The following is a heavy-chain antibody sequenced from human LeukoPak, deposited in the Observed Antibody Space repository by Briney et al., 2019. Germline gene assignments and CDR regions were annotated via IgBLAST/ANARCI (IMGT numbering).Heavy chain of an antibody. CDR3: TTDLGTSSWYDF. CDR2: IKSNPDGGTT. D-gene: IGHD6-13*01. V-gene: IGHV3-15*01. CDR1: GFNFNNAW. J-gene: IGHJ4*02. Sequence: PGGSLRLSCAASGFNFNNAWMSWVRQAPGKGLEWVGRIKSNPDGGTTDYAAPVKGRFSISRDDSKNTLYLQMNSLKVEDTALYYCTTDLGTSSWYDFWGQGTLVTVSS.